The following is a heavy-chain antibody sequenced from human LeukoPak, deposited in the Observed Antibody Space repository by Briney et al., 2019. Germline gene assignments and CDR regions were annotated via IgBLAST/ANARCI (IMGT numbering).Heavy chain of an antibody. D-gene: IGHD3-10*01. J-gene: IGHJ4*02. CDR2: ISAYNGNT. V-gene: IGHV1-18*01. CDR1: GYTFTSYG. Sequence: ASVKVSCKASGYTFTSYGISWVRQAPGQGLEWMGWISAYNGNTNYAQKLQGRVTMTTDTSTSTAYMELRSLRSDDTAVYYCARVSLWFGESEIYFDYWGQGTLVTVSS. CDR3: ARVSLWFGESEIYFDY.